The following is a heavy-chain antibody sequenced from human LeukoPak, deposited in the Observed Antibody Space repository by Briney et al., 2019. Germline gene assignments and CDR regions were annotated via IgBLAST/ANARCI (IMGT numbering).Heavy chain of an antibody. Sequence: ASVKVSCKASGYTFTSYGISWVRQAPGQGLEWMGWMNPNSGNTGYAQKFQGRVTITRNTSISTAYMELSSLRSEDTAVYYCARGHYDSSGYYRFDYWGQGTLVTVSS. V-gene: IGHV1-8*03. CDR3: ARGHYDSSGYYRFDY. CDR2: MNPNSGNT. J-gene: IGHJ4*02. D-gene: IGHD3-22*01. CDR1: GYTFTSYG.